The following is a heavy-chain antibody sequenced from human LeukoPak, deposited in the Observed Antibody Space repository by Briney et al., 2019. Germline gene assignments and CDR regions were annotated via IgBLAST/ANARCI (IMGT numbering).Heavy chain of an antibody. CDR3: ARGWGDGYNWIDY. CDR2: INPNSGGT. CDR1: GYTFTGYY. Sequence: ASVKVSCKASGYTFTGYYMHWVRQAPGQGLEWMGWINPNSGGTNYAQKFQGRVTMTRDTSISTAYMELSRLRSDDTAVYYCARGWGDGYNWIDYWGQGTLVTVSS. J-gene: IGHJ4*02. V-gene: IGHV1-2*02. D-gene: IGHD5-24*01.